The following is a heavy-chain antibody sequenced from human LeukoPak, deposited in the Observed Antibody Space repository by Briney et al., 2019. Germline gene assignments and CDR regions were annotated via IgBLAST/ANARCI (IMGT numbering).Heavy chain of an antibody. V-gene: IGHV4-38-2*01. Sequence: SETLSLTCAVSGYSISSGYYWGWIRQPPGKGLEWIGSIYHIGSTYYNPSLKSRVTISVDTSKNQFSLKLSSVTAADTAVYYCGRQDYSNYVDYWGQGILVTVSS. CDR1: GYSISSGYY. CDR2: IYHIGST. D-gene: IGHD4-11*01. J-gene: IGHJ4*02. CDR3: GRQDYSNYVDY.